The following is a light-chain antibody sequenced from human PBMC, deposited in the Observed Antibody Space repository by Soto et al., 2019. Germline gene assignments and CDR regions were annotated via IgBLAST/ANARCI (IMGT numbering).Light chain of an antibody. CDR3: SSYAGSNKFGYV. CDR1: NNDVCGYNY. CDR2: EVS. Sequence: QSALTQPPSASGSPGESVTISCTGNNNDVCGYNYVSWYQQHPGKAPKLMIYEVSKRPSGVPDCFSGSKSGNTASLTVSWLQAEDEADYYCSSYAGSNKFGYVFGNGTKVTVL. V-gene: IGLV2-8*01. J-gene: IGLJ1*01.